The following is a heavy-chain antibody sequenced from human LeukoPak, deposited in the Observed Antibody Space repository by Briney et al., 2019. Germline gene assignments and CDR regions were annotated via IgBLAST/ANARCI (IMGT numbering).Heavy chain of an antibody. D-gene: IGHD5-18*01. CDR2: IYYSGST. V-gene: IGHV4-59*01. Sequence: SETLSLTCAVYGGSFSGYYWSWIRQPPGKGLEWIGYIYYSGSTNYNPSLKSRVTISVYTSKNQFSLKLSSVTAADTAVYYCARGSTATAMYIDYWGQGTLVTVSS. CDR3: ARGSTATAMYIDY. J-gene: IGHJ4*02. CDR1: GGSFSGYY.